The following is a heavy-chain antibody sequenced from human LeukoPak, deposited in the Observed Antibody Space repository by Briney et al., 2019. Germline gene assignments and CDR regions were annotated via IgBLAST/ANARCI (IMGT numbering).Heavy chain of an antibody. J-gene: IGHJ6*03. CDR2: IYTSGST. Sequence: SETLSLTCTVSGGSISSYYWSWIRQPAGKGLEWIGRIYTSGSTNYNPSLKSRVTISVDTSKNQFSLKLSSVTAADTAVYYCARVDYGDYLEYYYYYYMDVWGKGTTVTVSS. D-gene: IGHD4-17*01. CDR1: GGSISSYY. CDR3: ARVDYGDYLEYYYYYYMDV. V-gene: IGHV4-4*07.